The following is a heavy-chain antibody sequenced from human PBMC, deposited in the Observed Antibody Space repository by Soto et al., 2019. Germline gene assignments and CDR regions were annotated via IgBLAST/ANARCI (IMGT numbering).Heavy chain of an antibody. CDR3: ATGYCRSDNCHFTH. D-gene: IGHD2-2*03. V-gene: IGHV3-48*02. Sequence: DVQLVESGGGLVKPGGSLRLSCAASGFNFHTYTMTWVRQAPGKGLEWVSYISGTSETIFYADSVKGRFTISRDNAKNSLYLQRNSLRDEETAVYYCATGYCRSDNCHFTHWGQGTLVTVSS. J-gene: IGHJ4*02. CDR2: ISGTSETI. CDR1: GFNFHTYT.